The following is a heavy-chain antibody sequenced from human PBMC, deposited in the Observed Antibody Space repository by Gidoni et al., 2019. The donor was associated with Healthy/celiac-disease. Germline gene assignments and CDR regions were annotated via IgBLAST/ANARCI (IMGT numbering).Heavy chain of an antibody. Sequence: QVQLQESGPGLVKPSQTLSLTCTVSGGSISSGSYYWSWIRQPAGKGLEWIGRIYTSGSTNYNPSLKSRVTISVDTSKNQFSLKLSSVTAADTAVYYCARALRVAATPKPDAFDIWGQGTMVTVSS. CDR2: IYTSGST. CDR1: GGSISSGSYY. V-gene: IGHV4-61*02. J-gene: IGHJ3*02. D-gene: IGHD2-15*01. CDR3: ARALRVAATPKPDAFDI.